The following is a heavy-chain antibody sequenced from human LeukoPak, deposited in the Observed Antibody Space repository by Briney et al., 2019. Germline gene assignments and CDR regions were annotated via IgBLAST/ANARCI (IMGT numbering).Heavy chain of an antibody. D-gene: IGHD4-11*01. CDR1: GGSISHYY. CDR3: ARGVTRDFDI. Sequence: SETLSLPCTVSGGSISHYYWSWIRQPPGKGLEWIGDINYSGSSTYNPSLKSRLTISVDTSKNQFSLKLTSLTAADTAVYYCARGVTRDFDIWGQGTMVIVSS. J-gene: IGHJ3*02. V-gene: IGHV4-59*01. CDR2: INYSGSS.